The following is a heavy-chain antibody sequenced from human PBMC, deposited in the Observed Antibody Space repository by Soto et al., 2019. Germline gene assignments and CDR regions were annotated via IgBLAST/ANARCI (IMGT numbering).Heavy chain of an antibody. CDR1: GYTFTSYG. V-gene: IGHV1-18*01. D-gene: IGHD3-10*01. Sequence: ASVKVSCKASGYTFTSYGISWVRQAPGQGLEWMGWISAYNGNTNYAQKLQGRVTMTTDTSTSTAYMELRSLRSDDTAVYYCARDTKYGSVTTRGMDVWGHGTTVTVSS. CDR2: ISAYNGNT. J-gene: IGHJ6*02. CDR3: ARDTKYGSVTTRGMDV.